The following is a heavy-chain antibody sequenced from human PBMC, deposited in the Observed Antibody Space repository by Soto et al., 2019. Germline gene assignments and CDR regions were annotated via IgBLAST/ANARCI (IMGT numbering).Heavy chain of an antibody. J-gene: IGHJ4*02. Sequence: QVQLVQSGAEVKKPGASVKVSCRASGYTFTGYYIHWVRQAPGQGLEWMGWINPNSGGTNYAQSFQGWVTMTRDTSISTAYMELSRLRSDDTAVYYCARTHCSSTRCYVGSCDYWGQGTLVTVSS. D-gene: IGHD2-2*01. CDR2: INPNSGGT. V-gene: IGHV1-2*04. CDR3: ARTHCSSTRCYVGSCDY. CDR1: GYTFTGYY.